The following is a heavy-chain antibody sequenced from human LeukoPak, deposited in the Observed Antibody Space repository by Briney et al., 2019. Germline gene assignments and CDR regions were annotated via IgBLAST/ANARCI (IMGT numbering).Heavy chain of an antibody. Sequence: GGSLRLSCAASGFTVSDNYMTWVRQAPGKGLEWVSIIYGGSTYYADSVKGRFTISRDNSKNTVYLQMNSLRAEDTAVYYCSRDFEGVHRTTNSYTYYYYMDVWGKGTTVIVS. CDR2: IYGGST. CDR3: SRDFEGVHRTTNSYTYYYYMDV. D-gene: IGHD2/OR15-2a*01. V-gene: IGHV3-53*01. CDR1: GFTVSDNY. J-gene: IGHJ6*03.